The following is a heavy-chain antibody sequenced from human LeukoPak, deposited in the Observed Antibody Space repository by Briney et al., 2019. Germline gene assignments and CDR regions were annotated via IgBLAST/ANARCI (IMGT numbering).Heavy chain of an antibody. CDR3: AKDISSDIVRGNFDY. V-gene: IGHV3-23*01. CDR2: ISGSGAII. CDR1: GLSGLAFSNYA. Sequence: GGSLRLSCGVSGLSGLAFSNYAMSWVRQAPGKGLEWVLFISGSGAIIEYADSVKGRFTISRDNAKYTLFLQMNSLRAEDTAVYYCAKDISSDIVRGNFDYWGQGTLVTVSS. J-gene: IGHJ4*02. D-gene: IGHD3-10*01.